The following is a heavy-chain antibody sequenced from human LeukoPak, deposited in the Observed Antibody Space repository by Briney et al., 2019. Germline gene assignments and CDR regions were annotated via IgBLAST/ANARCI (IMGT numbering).Heavy chain of an antibody. D-gene: IGHD3-3*01. V-gene: IGHV3-9*03. J-gene: IGHJ4*02. CDR3: AKGVGPSYDFWSGYTYFDY. CDR2: ISWNSGSI. Sequence: GGSLGLSCAASGFTFDDYAMHWVRQAPGKGLEWVSGISWNSGSIGYADSVKGRFTISRDNAKNSLYLQMNSLRAEDMALYYCAKGVGPSYDFWSGYTYFDYWGQGTLVTVSS. CDR1: GFTFDDYA.